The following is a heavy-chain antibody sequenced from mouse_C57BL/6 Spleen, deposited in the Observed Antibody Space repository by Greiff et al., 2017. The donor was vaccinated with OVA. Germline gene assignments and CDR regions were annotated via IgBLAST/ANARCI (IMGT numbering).Heavy chain of an antibody. CDR1: GYTFTSYW. CDR3: ARLGSSYGGAMDY. Sequence: VQLQQPGAELVRPGTSVKLSCKASGYTFTSYWMHWVKQRPGQGLEWIGLIDPSDSYTNYNQKFKGKATLTVDTSSSTAYMQLSSLTSEDSAVYYCARLGSSYGGAMDYWGQGTSVTVSS. V-gene: IGHV1-59*01. J-gene: IGHJ4*01. CDR2: IDPSDSYT. D-gene: IGHD1-1*01.